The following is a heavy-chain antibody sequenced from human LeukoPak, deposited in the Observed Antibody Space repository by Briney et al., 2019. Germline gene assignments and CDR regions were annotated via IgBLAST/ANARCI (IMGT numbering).Heavy chain of an antibody. CDR1: GGSFSGYY. J-gene: IGHJ5*02. CDR3: ARGPDYGGNPFDP. CDR2: INHSGST. V-gene: IGHV4-34*01. Sequence: SETLSLTCAVYGGSFSGYYWSWIRQPPGKGLEWIGEINHSGSTNYNPSLKSRVTISVDTSKSQFSLKLSSVTAADTAVYYCARGPDYGGNPFDPWGQGTLVTVSS. D-gene: IGHD4-23*01.